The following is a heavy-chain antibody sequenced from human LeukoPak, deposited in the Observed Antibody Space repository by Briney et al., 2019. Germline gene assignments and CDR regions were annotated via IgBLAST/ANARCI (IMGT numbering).Heavy chain of an antibody. CDR3: ARRQAYTMRRNYYSYMDV. V-gene: IGHV5-51*01. J-gene: IGHJ6*03. CDR2: IYPSDSDT. Sequence: GESLKISCKGSGYSFNTYWIGWVRPMPGKGLEWMGIIYPSDSDTRYSPSFQGQVTISADKSISTAYLQWSSLKASDTAVYYCARRQAYTMRRNYYSYMDVWGNGTTVTVSS. CDR1: GYSFNTYW. D-gene: IGHD3-10*01.